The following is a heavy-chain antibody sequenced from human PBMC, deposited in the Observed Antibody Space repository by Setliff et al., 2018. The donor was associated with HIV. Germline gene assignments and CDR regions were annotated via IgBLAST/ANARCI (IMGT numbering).Heavy chain of an antibody. J-gene: IGHJ6*03. CDR3: ARGASSSAVYYYYYYMDV. V-gene: IGHV4-61*02. CDR2: IYTSGNT. D-gene: IGHD6-6*01. CDR1: GGSISSGSYY. Sequence: PSETLSLTCTVSGGSISSGSYYWNWIRQPAGKGLEWIGRIYTSGNTNSNPSLKRRVTISIDTSKNQISLKLSSVTAADTAVYYCARGASSSAVYYYYYYMDVWGKGTTVTVSS.